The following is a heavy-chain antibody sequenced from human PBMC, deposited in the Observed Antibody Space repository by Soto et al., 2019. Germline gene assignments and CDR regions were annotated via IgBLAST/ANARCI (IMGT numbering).Heavy chain of an antibody. CDR3: ARGRYYYDSSGYYRLDYYFDY. V-gene: IGHV4-30-4*01. Sequence: QVQLQESGPGLVKPSQTLSLTCTVSGGSISSGDYYWSWIRQPPGKGLEWIGYIYYSGSTYYNPSLKSRVTISVDTSKNQFSLKLSSVTAADTAVYYCARGRYYYDSSGYYRLDYYFDYWGQGTLVTVSS. J-gene: IGHJ4*02. CDR1: GGSISSGDYY. CDR2: IYYSGST. D-gene: IGHD3-22*01.